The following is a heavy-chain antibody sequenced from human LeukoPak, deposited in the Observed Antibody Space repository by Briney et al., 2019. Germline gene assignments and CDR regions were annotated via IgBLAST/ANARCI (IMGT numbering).Heavy chain of an antibody. Sequence: ASVKVSCKASGYAFNTYGISWVRQAPGQGLAWVGWISVYNGNTHYAQKLQDRVTLTADTSTNTAYMEVRSLRPDDTAVYYCTRTTFLGSTYFQHWGQGTPVTVSS. J-gene: IGHJ1*01. D-gene: IGHD1-1*01. V-gene: IGHV1-18*04. CDR2: ISVYNGNT. CDR3: TRTTFLGSTYFQH. CDR1: GYAFNTYG.